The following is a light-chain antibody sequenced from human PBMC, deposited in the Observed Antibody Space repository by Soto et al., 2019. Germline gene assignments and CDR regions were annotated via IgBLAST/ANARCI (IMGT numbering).Light chain of an antibody. Sequence: DIQMTQSPSTLSASVGDRVTITCRASQSIGTWLAWFQQKPGKAPKLLIYKASSLESGVPSRFSGSGSGTDFTLTISNLQPDDFATDYCQQYNSYPYTFGQGTKLEIK. CDR1: QSIGTW. CDR2: KAS. CDR3: QQYNSYPYT. V-gene: IGKV1-5*03. J-gene: IGKJ2*01.